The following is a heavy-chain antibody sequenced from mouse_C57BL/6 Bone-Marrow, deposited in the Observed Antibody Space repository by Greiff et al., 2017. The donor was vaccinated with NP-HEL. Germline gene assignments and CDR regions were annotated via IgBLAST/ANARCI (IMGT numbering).Heavy chain of an antibody. CDR2: IYPGDGDT. J-gene: IGHJ1*03. V-gene: IGHV1-82*01. D-gene: IGHD2-4*01. CDR1: GYAFSSSW. CDR3: ARSKWNYDYDFWYFDV. Sequence: QVQLQQSGPELVKPGASVKISCKASGYAFSSSWMNWVKQRPGKGLEWIGRIYPGDGDTNYNGKFKGKATLTADKSSSTAYMQLSSLTSEDSAVYFCARSKWNYDYDFWYFDVWGTGTTVTVSS.